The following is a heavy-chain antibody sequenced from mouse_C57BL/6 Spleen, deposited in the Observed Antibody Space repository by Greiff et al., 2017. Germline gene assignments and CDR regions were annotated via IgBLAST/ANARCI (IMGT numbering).Heavy chain of an antibody. CDR3: ARGPHDGNYFDY. V-gene: IGHV1-50*01. Sequence: QVQLQQPGAELVKPGASVKLSCKASGYTFTSYWMQWVKQRPGQGLEWIGEIDPSDSYTNYNQKFKGKATLTVDTSSSTAYMQLSSLTSEDSAVYYCARGPHDGNYFDYWGQGTTLTVSS. J-gene: IGHJ2*01. D-gene: IGHD1-2*01. CDR1: GYTFTSYW. CDR2: IDPSDSYT.